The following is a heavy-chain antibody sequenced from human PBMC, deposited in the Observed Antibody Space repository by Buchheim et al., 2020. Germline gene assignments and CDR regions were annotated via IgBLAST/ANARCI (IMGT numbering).Heavy chain of an antibody. J-gene: IGHJ4*02. Sequence: EVQLVETGGGLIQPGGSLRLSCAASGFTVSSNYMSWVRQAPGKGLEWVSVIYSGGSTYYADSVKGRFTISRDNSKNTLYLQMNSLRAEDTAVYYCASHQSATRYYDILAVDYWGQGTL. D-gene: IGHD3-9*01. CDR1: GFTVSSNY. CDR3: ASHQSATRYYDILAVDY. V-gene: IGHV3-53*02. CDR2: IYSGGST.